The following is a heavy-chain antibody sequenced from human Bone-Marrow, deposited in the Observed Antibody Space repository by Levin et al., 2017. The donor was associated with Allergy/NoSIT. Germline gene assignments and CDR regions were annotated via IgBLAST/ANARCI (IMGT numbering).Heavy chain of an antibody. J-gene: IGHJ4*02. CDR1: GYSFSGGYY. Sequence: ASVKVSCKPSGYSFSGGYYIHWVRQAPGQGLEWMGRLNPNTESTNYAQKFQGRVTLTRDTSISTAYLELSRLRSDDTAVYYCARGYYGSGSSYQDYWGQGTLVTVSS. D-gene: IGHD3-10*01. CDR3: ARGYYGSGSSYQDY. CDR2: LNPNTEST. V-gene: IGHV1-2*06.